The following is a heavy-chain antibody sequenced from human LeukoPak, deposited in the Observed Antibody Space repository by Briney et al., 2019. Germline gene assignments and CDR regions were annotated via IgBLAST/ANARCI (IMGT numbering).Heavy chain of an antibody. D-gene: IGHD4-17*01. CDR2: ISSSSSTI. J-gene: IGHJ4*02. CDR1: GFTVSSNY. Sequence: GGSLRLSCAASGFTVSSNYMSWVRQAPGKGLEWVSYISSSSSTIYYADSVKGRFTISRDNAKNSLYLQMNSLRAEDTAVYYCARPFYGFTSDYWGQGTLVTVSS. V-gene: IGHV3-48*01. CDR3: ARPFYGFTSDY.